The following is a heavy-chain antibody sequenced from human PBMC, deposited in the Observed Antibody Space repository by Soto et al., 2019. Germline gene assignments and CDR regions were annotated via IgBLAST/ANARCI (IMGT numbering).Heavy chain of an antibody. CDR2: ISSSSSTI. Sequence: EVQLVESGGGLVQPGGSLRLSCAASGFTFSSYSMNWVRQAPGKGLEWGSYISSSSSTIYYADSVKGRFTISRENAKNSLYLQMNSLRAEDTAVYYCASVVPDDMFDYWGQGTLVTVSS. D-gene: IGHD2-2*01. CDR3: ASVVPDDMFDY. V-gene: IGHV3-48*01. CDR1: GFTFSSYS. J-gene: IGHJ4*02.